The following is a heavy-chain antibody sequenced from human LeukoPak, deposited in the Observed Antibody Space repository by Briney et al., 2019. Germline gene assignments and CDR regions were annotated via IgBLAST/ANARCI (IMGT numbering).Heavy chain of an antibody. D-gene: IGHD2-15*01. CDR2: IYYSGST. CDR3: ARHEGMVAASFDS. Sequence: SETLSLTCTVSGGSISSSSFYWGWIRQPPGKGLEWIGSIYYSGSTYYNPSLESRVTISVDTSKNQFSLRLNSVTAADTSVYYCARHEGMVAASFDSWGQGTQVTVSS. J-gene: IGHJ4*02. CDR1: GGSISSSSFY. V-gene: IGHV4-39*01.